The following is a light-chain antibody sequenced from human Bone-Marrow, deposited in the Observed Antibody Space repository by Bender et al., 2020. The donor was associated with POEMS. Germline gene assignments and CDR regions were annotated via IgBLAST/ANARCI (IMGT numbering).Light chain of an antibody. CDR1: SSDVGSYDL. V-gene: IGLV2-23*02. CDR3: CASAGSSTLV. CDR2: DVS. Sequence: QSALSQPRSVSGSPGQSITISCAGTSSDVGSYDLVSWYQHHPGKAPKLMIYDVSYRPSGLSFRFTGSKSGNTASLTISGLQAEDEADYYCCASAGSSTLVFGGGTKVTVL. J-gene: IGLJ3*02.